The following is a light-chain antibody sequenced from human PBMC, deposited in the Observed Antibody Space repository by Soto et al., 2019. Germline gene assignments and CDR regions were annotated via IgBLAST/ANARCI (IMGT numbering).Light chain of an antibody. Sequence: DIQMTQSPSSVSASVGDRVTITCRASQAISTWLAWYQQKPGQAPKLMIYAASNLQTGVPSRFSGSGSGTDVTLSISSLQPEDFAPYYCQQANSFPRTFGQGTNVEIK. J-gene: IGKJ1*01. CDR3: QQANSFPRT. CDR1: QAISTW. V-gene: IGKV1D-12*01. CDR2: AAS.